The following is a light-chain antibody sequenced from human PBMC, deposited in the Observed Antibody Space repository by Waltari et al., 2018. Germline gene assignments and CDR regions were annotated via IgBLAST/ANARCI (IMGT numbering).Light chain of an antibody. CDR1: QTLSITY. V-gene: IGKV3-20*01. J-gene: IGKJ2*01. CDR2: GAS. Sequence: EVVLTQSPGTLSLSPGETASLSCRTSQTLSITYLAWYQQKPGQAPRLLLYGASSRATGIPDRFRASGSGTDFTLTISRLEPEDFAVYYCQQYGSSLPYTFGQGTKLEIK. CDR3: QQYGSSLPYT.